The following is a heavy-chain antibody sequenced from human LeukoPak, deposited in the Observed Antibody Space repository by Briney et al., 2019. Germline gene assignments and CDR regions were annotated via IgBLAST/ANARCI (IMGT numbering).Heavy chain of an antibody. CDR2: VDYNGST. Sequence: SETLSLTCTVSGASVTSSHWNWIRQSPGKGLEWIANVDYNGSTKYNPSLRGRGTMSLDTSKNQFHLKLESVTAADTARYYCAGGFYEPFDRWGQGTLVVVST. CDR1: GASVTSSH. J-gene: IGHJ5*02. D-gene: IGHD2/OR15-2a*01. V-gene: IGHV4-59*02. CDR3: AGGFYEPFDR.